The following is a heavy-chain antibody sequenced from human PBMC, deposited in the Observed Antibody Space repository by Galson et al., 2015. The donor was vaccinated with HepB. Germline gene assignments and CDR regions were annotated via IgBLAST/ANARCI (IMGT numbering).Heavy chain of an antibody. CDR3: ARQSRGGDVGVYFDY. V-gene: IGHV4-59*01. Sequence: SETLSLTCTVSGGSISSYYWGWIRQPPGEGLEWIGYIYYGGSTNYNPSLKSRVTISVETSKNQFSLKLSSVTAADTAVYYCARQSRGGDVGVYFDYWGQGTLVTVSS. CDR2: IYYGGST. CDR1: GGSISSYY. D-gene: IGHD2-21*02. J-gene: IGHJ4*02.